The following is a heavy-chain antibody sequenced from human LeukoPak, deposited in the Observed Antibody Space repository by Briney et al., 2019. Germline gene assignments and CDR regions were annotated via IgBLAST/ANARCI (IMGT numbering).Heavy chain of an antibody. D-gene: IGHD6-13*01. CDR1: GYTFTRYD. J-gene: IGHJ4*02. CDR3: ARGRVGSSWYGNY. CDR2: MNPNSGNT. Sequence: ASVKVSCKASGYTFTRYDINWVRQATGQGLEWMGWMNPNSGNTGHAQKFQGRVTITRNTSISTAYMELSSLRSEDTAVYYCARGRVGSSWYGNYWGQGTLVTVSS. V-gene: IGHV1-8*03.